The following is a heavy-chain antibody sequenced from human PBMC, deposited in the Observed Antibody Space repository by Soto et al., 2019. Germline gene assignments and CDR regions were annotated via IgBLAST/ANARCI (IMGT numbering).Heavy chain of an antibody. CDR1: GYTFNSYY. J-gene: IGHJ2*01. CDR3: ARGGYDWDFDL. V-gene: IGHV1-46*02. Sequence: EASVKVSCKASGYTFNSYYIHWVRQAPGQGLEWMGIFNPSGGSTNYPQKLQGRVTLTRDTSTSTVYMELSSLRSEDTAIYYCARGGYDWDFDLWGRGTLVTVSS. CDR2: FNPSGGST. D-gene: IGHD5-18*01.